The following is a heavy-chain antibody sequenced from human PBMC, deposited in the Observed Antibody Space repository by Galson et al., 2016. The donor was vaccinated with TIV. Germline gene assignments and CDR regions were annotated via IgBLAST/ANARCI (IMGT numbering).Heavy chain of an antibody. D-gene: IGHD5-18*01. CDR1: GGLVSNYA. V-gene: IGHV1-69*13. CDR2: IIPIFGTT. J-gene: IGHJ4*02. CDR3: AKDPYIYGSYLDH. Sequence: SVKVSCKASGGLVSNYAISWVRQAPGQGLEWMGGIIPIFGTTKYARKFQGRVTITADESTRIVNMEPSSLRSEDTAVYYCAKDPYIYGSYLDHWGQGTLVTVSS.